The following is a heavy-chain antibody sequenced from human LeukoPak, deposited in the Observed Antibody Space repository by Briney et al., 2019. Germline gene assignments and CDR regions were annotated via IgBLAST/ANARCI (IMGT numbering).Heavy chain of an antibody. V-gene: IGHV3-30*04. D-gene: IGHD3-22*01. CDR2: ISYDGSNK. CDR3: AKDSTHYRVWDDYDSAGLTY. Sequence: PGGSLRLSCAASGFTFSSYAMHRVRQAPGKGLEWVAVISYDGSNKYYADSVKGRFTISRDNSKNTLYLQMNSLRAEDTAVYYCAKDSTHYRVWDDYDSAGLTYWSQGTLVTVSS. J-gene: IGHJ4*02. CDR1: GFTFSSYA.